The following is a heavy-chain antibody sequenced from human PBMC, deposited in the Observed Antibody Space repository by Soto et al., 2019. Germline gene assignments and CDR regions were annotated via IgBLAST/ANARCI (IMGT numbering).Heavy chain of an antibody. CDR2: IIPIFGTA. Sequence: SVKVSCKASGGTFSSYAISWVRQAPGQGLEWMGGIIPIFGTANYAQKFQGRVTITADESTSTAYMELSSLRSEDTAVYYCAGAYGGNSGFDYWGQGTLVTVYS. V-gene: IGHV1-69*13. D-gene: IGHD4-17*01. CDR3: AGAYGGNSGFDY. CDR1: GGTFSSYA. J-gene: IGHJ4*02.